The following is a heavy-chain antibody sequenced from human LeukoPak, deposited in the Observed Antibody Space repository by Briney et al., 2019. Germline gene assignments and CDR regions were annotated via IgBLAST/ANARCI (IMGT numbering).Heavy chain of an antibody. Sequence: SLRLSCAASGFTFDAYAMHWVRQAPGKGVEGGSGISWSSGSIGYAVSVKGRFTISRDNAKNSLYLQMNSLRAEDTALYYCAKGDTAMVYYFDYWGQGTLVTVSS. CDR2: ISWSSGSI. V-gene: IGHV3-9*01. CDR3: AKGDTAMVYYFDY. J-gene: IGHJ4*02. CDR1: GFTFDAYA. D-gene: IGHD5-18*01.